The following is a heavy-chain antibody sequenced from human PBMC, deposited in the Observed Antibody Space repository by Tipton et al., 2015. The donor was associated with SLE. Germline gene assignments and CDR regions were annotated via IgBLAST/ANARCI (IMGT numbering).Heavy chain of an antibody. J-gene: IGHJ6*03. CDR2: IIPILGIA. D-gene: IGHD1-26*01. CDR3: ARRGAVSGSYDYYYMDV. V-gene: IGHV1-69*02. Sequence: QSGPEVKKPGSSVKVSCKASGGTFSSYTISWVRQAPGQGLEWMGRIIPILGIANYAQKFQGRVTITADKSTSTAYMELSSLRSEDTAVYYCARRGAVSGSYDYYYMDVWGKGTTVTVSS. CDR1: GGTFSSYT.